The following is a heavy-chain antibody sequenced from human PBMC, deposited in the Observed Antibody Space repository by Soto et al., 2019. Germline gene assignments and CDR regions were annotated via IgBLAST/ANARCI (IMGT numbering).Heavy chain of an antibody. D-gene: IGHD3-22*01. CDR3: ARDIDYYDSSGYQDY. V-gene: IGHV3-48*03. Sequence: EVQRVESGGGLVQPGGSLRLSCAASGFTFSSYEMNWVRQAPGKGLEWVSYISTSGNTIHYADSVKGRFTISRDNAKNSLYLQMNSLRAEDTAVYYCARDIDYYDSSGYQDYWGQEPWSPSPQ. CDR1: GFTFSSYE. J-gene: IGHJ4*01. CDR2: ISTSGNTI.